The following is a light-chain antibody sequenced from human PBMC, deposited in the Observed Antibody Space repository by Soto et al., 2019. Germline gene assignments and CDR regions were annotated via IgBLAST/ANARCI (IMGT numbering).Light chain of an antibody. CDR3: QQYGSSYT. J-gene: IGKJ2*01. CDR2: GAS. Sequence: EIVWTQSPGTLSLSPGERATLSCRASQSVSSSYLAWDQQKPGQAPRLLFYGASSSATGIPDRFSGSGSGTEFTLTIRILEPEDFAVYYCQQYGSSYTFGQGTKLEIK. CDR1: QSVSSSY. V-gene: IGKV3-20*01.